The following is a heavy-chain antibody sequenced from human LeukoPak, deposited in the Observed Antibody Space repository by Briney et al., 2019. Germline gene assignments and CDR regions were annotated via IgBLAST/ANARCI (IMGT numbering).Heavy chain of an antibody. Sequence: SQTLSLTCTVSGGSISSGSYYWSWIRQPAGKGLEWIGRIYTSGSTNYNPSLKSRVTISVDTSKNQSSLKLSSVTAADTAVYYCARADGYYKNRFDPWGQGTLVAVSS. CDR1: GGSISSGSYY. V-gene: IGHV4-61*02. CDR3: ARADGYYKNRFDP. J-gene: IGHJ5*02. D-gene: IGHD5-24*01. CDR2: IYTSGST.